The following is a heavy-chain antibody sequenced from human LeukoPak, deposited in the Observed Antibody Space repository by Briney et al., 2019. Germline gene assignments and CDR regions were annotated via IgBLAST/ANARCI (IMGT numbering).Heavy chain of an antibody. CDR2: IDPSGGSA. CDR3: ARHSGSYAYFDY. J-gene: IGHJ4*02. D-gene: IGHD1-26*01. Sequence: GASVKVSCKASGYTFTSYYMHWVRQAPGQGLEWMGIIDPSGGSASYAQKFQGRVTMTRDTSTSTVYMELSSLRSEDTAVYYCARHSGSYAYFDYWGQGTLVTVSS. V-gene: IGHV1-46*01. CDR1: GYTFTSYY.